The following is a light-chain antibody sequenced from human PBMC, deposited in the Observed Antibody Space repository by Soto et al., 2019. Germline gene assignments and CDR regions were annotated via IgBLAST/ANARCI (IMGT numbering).Light chain of an antibody. CDR3: QQYDNLPLT. CDR1: QDISNY. V-gene: IGKV1-33*01. CDR2: DAS. Sequence: DIPMTQSPSSLSASVGDRVTITCQASQDISNYLNWYQQKPGKAPKFLIYDASNLETGVPSRFSGSGSGTDFTFTISSLQPEDIATYYCQQYDNLPLTFGGGTKVEI. J-gene: IGKJ4*01.